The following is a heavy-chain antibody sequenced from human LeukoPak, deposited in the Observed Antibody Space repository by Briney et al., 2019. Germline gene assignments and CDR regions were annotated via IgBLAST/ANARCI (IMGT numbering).Heavy chain of an antibody. CDR3: ARDSTGMDV. Sequence: SETLSLTCAVYGGSFSGYYWSWIRQPPGKGLEWIGEINHSGSTNYNPSLKSRVTISVDTSKNQFSLKLSSVTAADTAVYYCARDSTGMDVWGKGTTVTVSS. V-gene: IGHV4-34*01. CDR1: GGSFSGYY. CDR2: INHSGST. J-gene: IGHJ6*03.